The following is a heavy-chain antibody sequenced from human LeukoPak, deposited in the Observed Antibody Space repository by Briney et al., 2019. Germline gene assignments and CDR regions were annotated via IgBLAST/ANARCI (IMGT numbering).Heavy chain of an antibody. Sequence: GASVKVSCKASGGTFSSYAISWVRQAPGQELEWMGGIIPIFGTANYAQKFQGRVTITADKSTSTAYMELSSLRSEDTAVYYCARTGTYDAFDIWGQGTMVTVSS. V-gene: IGHV1-69*06. CDR2: IIPIFGTA. CDR1: GGTFSSYA. D-gene: IGHD1/OR15-1a*01. CDR3: ARTGTYDAFDI. J-gene: IGHJ3*02.